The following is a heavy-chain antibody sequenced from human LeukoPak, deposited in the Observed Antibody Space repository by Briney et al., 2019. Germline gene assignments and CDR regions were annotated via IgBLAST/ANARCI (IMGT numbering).Heavy chain of an antibody. CDR1: GGSISSSIYY. CDR2: IYDSGGT. D-gene: IGHD3-22*01. V-gene: IGHV4-39*01. J-gene: IGHJ4*02. CDR3: AGSDSSGYYPDY. Sequence: SETLSLTCSVSGGSISSSIYYWGWIRQPPGKGLEWIGSIYDSGGTYYNPSLKSRVTIYVDTSKNQFSLKLSSVTAADTAVYYCAGSDSSGYYPDYWGQGTLVTVSS.